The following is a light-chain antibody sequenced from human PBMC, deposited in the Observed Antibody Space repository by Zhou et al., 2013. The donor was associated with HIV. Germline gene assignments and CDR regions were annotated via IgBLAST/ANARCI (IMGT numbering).Light chain of an antibody. CDR3: QQYYSYPPLT. V-gene: IGKV3-11*01. CDR1: QSVSSY. Sequence: EIVLTQSPATLSLSPGERATLSCRASQSVSSYLAWYQQKPGQAPRLLIYDASNRATGIPARFSGSGSGTDFTLTISCLQSEDFATYYCQQYYSYPPLTFGGGTKVEIK. J-gene: IGKJ4*01. CDR2: DAS.